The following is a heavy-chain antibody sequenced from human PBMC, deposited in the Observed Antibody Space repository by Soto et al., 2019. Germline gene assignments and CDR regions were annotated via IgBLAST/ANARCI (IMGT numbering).Heavy chain of an antibody. Sequence: GESLKISCKGSGYSFTSYWIGWVRQMPGKGLEWMGIIYPGDSDTRYSPSLQGQVTISADKSISTAYLQWSSLKASDTAMYYCARRSYCSSTSCLTHRDYCYGMDVWGQGTTVTVSS. CDR2: IYPGDSDT. CDR1: GYSFTSYW. CDR3: ARRSYCSSTSCLTHRDYCYGMDV. V-gene: IGHV5-51*01. D-gene: IGHD2-2*01. J-gene: IGHJ6*02.